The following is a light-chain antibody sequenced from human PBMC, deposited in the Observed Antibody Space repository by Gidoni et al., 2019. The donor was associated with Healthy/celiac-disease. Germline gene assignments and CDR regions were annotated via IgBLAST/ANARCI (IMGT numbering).Light chain of an antibody. V-gene: IGKV3-20*01. CDR1: QSVSSSY. Sequence: PGERATLSCRASQSVSSSYLAWYQQKPGQAPRLLIYGASSRATGIPDRFSGSGSGTDFTLTISRLEPEDFAVYYCQQYGSSPWTFGQGTKVEIK. CDR3: QQYGSSPWT. CDR2: GAS. J-gene: IGKJ1*01.